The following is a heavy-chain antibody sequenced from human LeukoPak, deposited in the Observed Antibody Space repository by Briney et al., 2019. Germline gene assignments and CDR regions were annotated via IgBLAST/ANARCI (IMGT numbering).Heavy chain of an antibody. J-gene: IGHJ4*02. Sequence: GGSLRLSCAASGFIFSNYALHWVRQAPGKGLEWVAVVLYDGETKYYADSVKGRFTISRDNPENMLYLQMNSLRAEDTAVYYCARDEISGWHYYFDYWGQGTLVTVSS. V-gene: IGHV3-30*04. D-gene: IGHD6-19*01. CDR1: GFIFSNYA. CDR3: ARDEISGWHYYFDY. CDR2: VLYDGETK.